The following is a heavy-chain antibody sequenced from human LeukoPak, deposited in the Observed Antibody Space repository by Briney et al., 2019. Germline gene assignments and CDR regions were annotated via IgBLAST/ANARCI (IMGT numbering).Heavy chain of an antibody. Sequence: ASVKVSCKASGGTFSSYAISWVRQATGQGLEWMGWMNPNSGNTGYAQKFQGRVTMTRNTSISTAYMELSSLRSEDTAVYYCARGSYAADFDYWGQGTLVTVSS. CDR2: MNPNSGNT. CDR3: ARGSYAADFDY. CDR1: GGTFSSYA. D-gene: IGHD2-2*01. J-gene: IGHJ4*02. V-gene: IGHV1-8*02.